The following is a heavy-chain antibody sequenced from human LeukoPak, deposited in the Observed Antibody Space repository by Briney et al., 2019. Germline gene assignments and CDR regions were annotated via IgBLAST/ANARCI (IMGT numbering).Heavy chain of an antibody. CDR3: ASGYGYY. V-gene: IGHV3-30*04. Sequence: GGSLRLSCAASGFTFSSYAMHWVRQAPGKGLEWVAVISYDGSNKYYADSVKGRFTISRDNSKNTLYLQMNSLRAEDTAVYYCASGYGYYWGQGTLVTVS. CDR1: GFTFSSYA. CDR2: ISYDGSNK. J-gene: IGHJ4*02. D-gene: IGHD3-22*01.